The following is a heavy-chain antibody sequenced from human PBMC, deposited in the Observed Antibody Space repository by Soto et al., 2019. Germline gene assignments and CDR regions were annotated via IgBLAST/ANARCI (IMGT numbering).Heavy chain of an antibody. D-gene: IGHD2-15*01. CDR2: MYYGGST. V-gene: IGHV4-39*02. J-gene: IGHJ5*02. CDR3: ARDIAIAWFFL. CDR1: GGSIGTSY. Sequence: SETLSRTWTVSGGSIGTSYWGWSRQPPGKGLEWIGTMYYGGSTYYNPSLKSRVTISVDTSKNQFSLSLTSVTAADTAVYYCARDIAIAWFFLWGHGTLVTVSS.